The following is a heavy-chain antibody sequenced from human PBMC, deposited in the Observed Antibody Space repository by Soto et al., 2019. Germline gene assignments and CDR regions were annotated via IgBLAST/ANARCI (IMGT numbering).Heavy chain of an antibody. CDR2: ISYDGSDQ. D-gene: IGHD3-10*01. J-gene: IGHJ4*02. CDR1: GFTFSSYG. CDR3: AKDTGADY. V-gene: IGHV3-30*18. Sequence: QVPLVESGGGVVQPGRSLRLSCAASGFTFSSYGMYWVRQAPGKGLEWVARISYDGSDQFYGDSVKGRFTISRDNSKNILYVQMNSLRSEDTAVYYCAKDTGADYWGQGTVVTVSA.